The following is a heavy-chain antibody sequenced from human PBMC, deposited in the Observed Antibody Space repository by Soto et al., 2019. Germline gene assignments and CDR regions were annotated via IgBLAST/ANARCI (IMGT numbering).Heavy chain of an antibody. V-gene: IGHV3-30-3*01. Sequence: QVQLVESGGGVVQPGRSLRLSCAASGFTFRSYAMHWVRQAPGKGMEWVAVIADDGSNKFYRDYVRGRFTLSRDNSENTLYLHINRLRSEDTAVYYCARGDREDIAVVIGVRPGEYGVDVWGQGTTVTVSS. J-gene: IGHJ6*02. CDR2: IADDGSNK. CDR3: ARGDREDIAVVIGVRPGEYGVDV. D-gene: IGHD2-15*01. CDR1: GFTFRSYA.